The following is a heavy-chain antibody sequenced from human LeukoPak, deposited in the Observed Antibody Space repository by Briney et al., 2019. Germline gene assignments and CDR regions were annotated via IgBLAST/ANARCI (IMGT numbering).Heavy chain of an antibody. D-gene: IGHD5-24*01. CDR3: ARQADFALVEMATIMFDY. CDR1: GGSISTSSYY. J-gene: IGHJ4*02. V-gene: IGHV4-39*01. CDR2: LYHTGST. Sequence: SETLSLTCTVSGGSISTSSYYWGWIRQPPGKGLEWIGSLYHTGSTYYNPSLKSRVNISVDTSKNQFSLKLNSVTAADTAVYYCARQADFALVEMATIMFDYWGQGLLVSVAS.